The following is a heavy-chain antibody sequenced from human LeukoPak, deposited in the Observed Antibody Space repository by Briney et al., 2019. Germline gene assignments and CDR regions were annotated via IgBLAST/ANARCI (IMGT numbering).Heavy chain of an antibody. D-gene: IGHD3-3*01. CDR1: GYTFTSYG. CDR3: ARNFGVVMGFYYFDY. J-gene: IGHJ4*02. CDR2: ISAYNGNT. V-gene: IGHV1-18*01. Sequence: ASVKVSCKASGYTFTSYGISWVRQAPGQGLERMRWISAYNGNTNYAQKLQGRVTMTTDTSTSTAYMELRSLRSDDTAVYYCARNFGVVMGFYYFDYWGQGTLVTVSS.